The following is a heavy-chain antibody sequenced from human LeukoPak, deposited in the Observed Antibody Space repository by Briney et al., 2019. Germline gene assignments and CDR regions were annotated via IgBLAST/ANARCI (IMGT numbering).Heavy chain of an antibody. CDR3: ARALSYSSSWYGFDY. CDR2: IYYSGST. Sequence: SETLSLTCTVSGVSISSGGYYWSWIRHHPGTCLEWIGYIYYSGSTYYNPSLKSRVTISVDTSKNQFSLKLSSVTAADTAVYYCARALSYSSSWYGFDYWGQGTLVTVSS. CDR1: GVSISSGGYY. D-gene: IGHD6-13*01. V-gene: IGHV4-31*03. J-gene: IGHJ4*02.